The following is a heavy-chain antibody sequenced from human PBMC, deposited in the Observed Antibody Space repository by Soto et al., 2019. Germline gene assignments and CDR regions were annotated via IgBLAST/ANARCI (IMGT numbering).Heavy chain of an antibody. D-gene: IGHD6-19*01. CDR2: IYYSGST. Sequence: SETLSLTCTVSDGSISSSSYYWGWIRQPPGKGLEWIGTIYYSGSTYYNPSLKSRVTISVATSKNQFSLKLSSVTAADTAVYYCARSGILVAGTGFAWFDPWGQGTLVTVSS. J-gene: IGHJ5*02. CDR1: DGSISSSSYY. V-gene: IGHV4-39*01. CDR3: ARSGILVAGTGFAWFDP.